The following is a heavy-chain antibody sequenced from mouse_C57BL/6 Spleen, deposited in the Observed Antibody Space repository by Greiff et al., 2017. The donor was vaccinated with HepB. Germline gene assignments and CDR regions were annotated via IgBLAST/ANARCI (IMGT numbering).Heavy chain of an antibody. CDR2: ISSGGSYT. D-gene: IGHD1-1*01. J-gene: IGHJ3*01. CDR1: GFTFSSYG. CDR3: ARTRDYGSPFAY. V-gene: IGHV5-6*02. Sequence: EVKLEESGGDLVKPGGSLKLSCAASGFTFSSYGMSWVRQTPDKRLEWVATISSGGSYTYYPDSVKGRFTISRDNAKNTLYLQMSSLKSEDTAMYYCARTRDYGSPFAYWGQGTLVTVSA.